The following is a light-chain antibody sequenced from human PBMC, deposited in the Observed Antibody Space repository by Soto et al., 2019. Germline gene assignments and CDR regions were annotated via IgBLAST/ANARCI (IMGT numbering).Light chain of an antibody. Sequence: EIVLTQSPGTLSLSPGERATLSCRASQRISNSYLAWYQQKPGQAPRLLLYDASSRATGIPDRVSGSGSGTDFTLTISILEPEDFAVYYCQQYARPPYAFGPGTKVDIK. J-gene: IGKJ2*01. CDR3: QQYARPPYA. V-gene: IGKV3-20*01. CDR1: QRISNSY. CDR2: DAS.